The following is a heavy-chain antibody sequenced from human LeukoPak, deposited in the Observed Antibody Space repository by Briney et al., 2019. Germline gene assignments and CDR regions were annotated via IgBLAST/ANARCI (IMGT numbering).Heavy chain of an antibody. D-gene: IGHD1-26*01. CDR3: ARGVGATHFDY. J-gene: IGHJ4*02. CDR1: GXTLSSYW. V-gene: IGHV3-7*04. CDR2: LKQDGTEK. Sequence: PGGSLRLSCAASGXTLSSYWMSWVRQAPGKGLESVVILKQDGTEKYYVACVKGRFTIPRDNATNSLYLQMNSLRAEDTAVYYCARGVGATHFDYWGQGTLVTVSS.